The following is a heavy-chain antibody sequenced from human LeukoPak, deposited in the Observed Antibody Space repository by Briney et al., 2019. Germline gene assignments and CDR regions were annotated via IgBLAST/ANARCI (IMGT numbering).Heavy chain of an antibody. J-gene: IGHJ4*02. V-gene: IGHV3-48*04. CDR2: ISSSSSTI. CDR1: GFTFSSYS. D-gene: IGHD6-25*01. Sequence: GGSLRLSCAASGFTFSSYSMNWVRQAPGKGLEWFSYISSSSSTIYYADSVKGRFTISRDNAKNSLYLQMNSLRAEDTAVYYCARGDRSGYHRDFDYWGQGTLVTVSS. CDR3: ARGDRSGYHRDFDY.